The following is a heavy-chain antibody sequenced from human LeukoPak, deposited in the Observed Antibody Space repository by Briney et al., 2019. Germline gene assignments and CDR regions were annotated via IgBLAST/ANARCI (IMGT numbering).Heavy chain of an antibody. CDR3: AREEVKSFDN. V-gene: IGHV3-7*03. CDR2: IKGDGSET. Sequence: GGSLRLSCAASGFTFSTYAMHWVRQAPGKGLEWVANIKGDGSETSYVTSVRGRFTISRDNAKNSLYLQMNNLRVEDTAVYYCAREEVKSFDNWGQGTLVTVSS. J-gene: IGHJ4*02. CDR1: GFTFSTYA.